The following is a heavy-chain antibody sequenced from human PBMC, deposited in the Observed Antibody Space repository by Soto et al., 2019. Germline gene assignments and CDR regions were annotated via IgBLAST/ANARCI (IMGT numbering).Heavy chain of an antibody. CDR1: GGSISSSY. CDR2: IYYTGTT. Sequence: SETLSLTCTVSGGSISSSYWSWIRQPPGKGLEWIGYIYYTGTTYYRPSLKSRVIISVGASKNQFSLMRSSVTAADTAVYYCARDFWFEELSGGYYHYAMDVWGRATTVTVSS. V-gene: IGHV4-59*01. CDR3: ARDFWFEELSGGYYHYAMDV. J-gene: IGHJ6*02. D-gene: IGHD3-10*01.